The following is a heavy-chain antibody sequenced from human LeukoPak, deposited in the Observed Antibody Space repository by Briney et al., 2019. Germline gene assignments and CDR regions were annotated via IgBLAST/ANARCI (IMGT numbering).Heavy chain of an antibody. Sequence: GGSLRLSCAASGFTFSSYGMHWVRQAPGKGLEWVAFIRYDGSNKYYADSVKGRFTISRDNSKNTLYLQMNSLRAEDTAVYYCAKSDEFYDILTGYYKSPFDCWGQGTLVTVSS. J-gene: IGHJ4*02. CDR1: GFTFSSYG. CDR2: IRYDGSNK. D-gene: IGHD3-9*01. CDR3: AKSDEFYDILTGYYKSPFDC. V-gene: IGHV3-30*02.